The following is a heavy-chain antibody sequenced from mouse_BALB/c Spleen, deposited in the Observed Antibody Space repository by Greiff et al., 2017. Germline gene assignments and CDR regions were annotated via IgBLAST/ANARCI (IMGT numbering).Heavy chain of an antibody. CDR1: GFTFSSYT. J-gene: IGHJ4*01. V-gene: IGHV5-12-2*01. Sequence: EVQGVESGGGLVQPGGSLKLSCAASGFTFSSYTMSWVRQTPEKRLEWVAYISNGGGSTYYPDTVKGRFTISRDNAKNTLYLQMCSLKSEDTAMYYCARQDYWGQGTSVTVSS. CDR3: ARQDY. CDR2: ISNGGGST.